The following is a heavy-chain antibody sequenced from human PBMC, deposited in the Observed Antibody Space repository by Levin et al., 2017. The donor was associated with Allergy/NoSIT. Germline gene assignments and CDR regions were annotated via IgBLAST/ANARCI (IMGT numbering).Heavy chain of an antibody. J-gene: IGHJ5*02. V-gene: IGHV4-34*01. CDR3: ARVNKWGSGSPNWFDP. Sequence: SQTLSLTCAVYGGSFSGYYWSWIRQPPGKGLEWIGEINHSGSTNYNPSLKSRVTISVDTSKNQFSLKLSSVTAADTAVYYCARVNKWGSGSPNWFDPWGQGTLVTVSS. CDR2: INHSGST. CDR1: GGSFSGYY. D-gene: IGHD3-10*01.